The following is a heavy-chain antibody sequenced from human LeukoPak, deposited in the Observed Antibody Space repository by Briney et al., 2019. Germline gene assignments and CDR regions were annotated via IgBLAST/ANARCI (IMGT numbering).Heavy chain of an antibody. J-gene: IGHJ3*02. Sequence: GESLKISCKGSGYSFTSYWIGWVRQMPGKGLEWMGIIYPGDSDTRYSPSFQGQVTISADKSISTAYLQWSSLKASDTAMYYCARRGSGVRGSYPPVDAFDIWGQGTMVTVSS. CDR2: IYPGDSDT. CDR3: ARRGSGVRGSYPPVDAFDI. V-gene: IGHV5-51*01. CDR1: GYSFTSYW. D-gene: IGHD3-10*01.